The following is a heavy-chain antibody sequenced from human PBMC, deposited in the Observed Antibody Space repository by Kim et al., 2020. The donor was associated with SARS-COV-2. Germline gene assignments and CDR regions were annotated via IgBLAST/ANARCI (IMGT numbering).Heavy chain of an antibody. CDR2: ISSSSSYI. J-gene: IGHJ6*02. CDR1: GFTFSSYS. Sequence: GGSLRLSCAASGFTFSSYSMNWVRQAPGKGLEWVSSISSSSSYIYYADSVKGRFTISRDNAKNSLYLQMNSLRAEDTAVYYCAREIAEAATGYYYYYGMDVWGQGTTVTVSS. D-gene: IGHD6-13*01. CDR3: AREIAEAATGYYYYYGMDV. V-gene: IGHV3-21*01.